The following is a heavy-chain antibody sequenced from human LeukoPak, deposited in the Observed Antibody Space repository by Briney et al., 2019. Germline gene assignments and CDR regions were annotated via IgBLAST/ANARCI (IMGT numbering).Heavy chain of an antibody. CDR3: ARVGVVAAAYAKYYNYHMDV. CDR1: GFTVSSNY. Sequence: GGSLRLSCAASGFTVSSNYMSWVRQAPGKGLEWVSVIYSGGSTYYADSVKGRFTISRDNSKNTLYLQMNSLRAEDTAVYYCARVGVVAAAYAKYYNYHMDVWGQGTTVTVSS. J-gene: IGHJ6*02. D-gene: IGHD2-15*01. CDR2: IYSGGST. V-gene: IGHV3-53*01.